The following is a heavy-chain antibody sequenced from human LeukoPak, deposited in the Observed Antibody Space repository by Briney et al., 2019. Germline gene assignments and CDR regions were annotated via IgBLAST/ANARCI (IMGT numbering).Heavy chain of an antibody. V-gene: IGHV3-7*03. CDR3: ASTAAGPLSVY. D-gene: IGHD6-13*01. CDR2: IKQDGSEK. Sequence: GGSLRLSCAASGFTFSSYWMSWVRQAPGKGLEWVANIKQDGSEKYYVDSVKGRFTISRDNAKNSLYLQMNSLRAEDTAVYYCASTAAGPLSVYWGQGTLVTVSS. CDR1: GFTFSSYW. J-gene: IGHJ4*02.